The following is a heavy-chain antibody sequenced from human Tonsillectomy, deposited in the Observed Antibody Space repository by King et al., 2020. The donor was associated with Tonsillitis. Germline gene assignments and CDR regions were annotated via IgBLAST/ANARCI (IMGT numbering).Heavy chain of an antibody. Sequence: VQLVESGGGVVQPGRSLRLSCAASGFTFNSYGMHWVRQAPGKGLEWVAVIWFDGRNKYYADSVKGRFTISRDNCKNTLYLQMNSLRAEDTAVYYCATSRSRFSPFEYWGQGTLVTVSS. CDR3: ATSRSRFSPFEY. D-gene: IGHD3-3*01. J-gene: IGHJ4*02. V-gene: IGHV3-33*08. CDR1: GFTFNSYG. CDR2: IWFDGRNK.